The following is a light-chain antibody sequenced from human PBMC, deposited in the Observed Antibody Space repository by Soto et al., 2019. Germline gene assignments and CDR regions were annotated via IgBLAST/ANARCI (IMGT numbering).Light chain of an antibody. J-gene: IGKJ2*01. CDR2: GAS. CDR3: QQYNNWPPYT. CDR1: QSVNSD. Sequence: MTQSPFTLSASVGDRVTITCRASQSVNSDLAWYQQKPGQTPRLLIYGASTRAIGIPTRFSGSGSGTEFTLTISSLQSEDFAVYYCQQYNNWPPYTFGQGTKLEIK. V-gene: IGKV3-15*01.